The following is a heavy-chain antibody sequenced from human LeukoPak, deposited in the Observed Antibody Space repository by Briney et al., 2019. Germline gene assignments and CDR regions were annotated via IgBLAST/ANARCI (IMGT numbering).Heavy chain of an antibody. J-gene: IGHJ4*02. V-gene: IGHV4-4*02. CDR3: ATYRQVLLPFES. CDR1: GASITNDNW. D-gene: IGHD2-8*02. Sequence: SETLSLTCAVSGASITNDNWWSWVRQFPGKGLEWIGEIYHSGGTNYNPSLKSRVTISVDKSKNQFSLRVNSVTAADTAIYYCATYRQVLLPFESWGQGTLVTVSS. CDR2: IYHSGGT.